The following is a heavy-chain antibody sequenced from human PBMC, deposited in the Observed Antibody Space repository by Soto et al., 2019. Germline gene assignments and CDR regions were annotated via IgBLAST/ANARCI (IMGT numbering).Heavy chain of an antibody. D-gene: IGHD3-10*01. CDR3: ARSRSGAVADSFDF. Sequence: VKLLESGGGLVQPGESLRLSCAASGFRFWTYSMSWVRQAPGKGLEWVSGISGDGSATSYADSLKGRFTVSRDNSKDTLYLQMNSLRDEDSAVYYCARSRSGAVADSFDFWGQGTLVTVSS. CDR2: ISGDGSAT. CDR1: GFRFWTYS. J-gene: IGHJ4*02. V-gene: IGHV3-23*01.